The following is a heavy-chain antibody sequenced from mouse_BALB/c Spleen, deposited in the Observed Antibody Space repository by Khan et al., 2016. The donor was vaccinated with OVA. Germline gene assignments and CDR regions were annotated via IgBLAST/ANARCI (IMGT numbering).Heavy chain of an antibody. CDR2: MWNDGST. CDR1: GFSLTNYG. V-gene: IGHV2-6-1*01. D-gene: IGHD2-10*01. J-gene: IGHJ4*01. Sequence: QVQLKQSGPGLVAPSQSLSITCTISGFSLTNYGVHWVRQPPGKGLEWLVLMWNDGSTTYNSALKSRLTISKDNSKSQVFLKMNSLKTEDTAMYFCARQPYYHYNIMDYWGQGTLVTVSS. CDR3: ARQPYYHYNIMDY.